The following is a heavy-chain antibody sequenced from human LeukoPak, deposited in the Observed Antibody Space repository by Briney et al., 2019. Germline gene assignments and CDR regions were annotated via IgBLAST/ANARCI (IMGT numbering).Heavy chain of an antibody. J-gene: IGHJ3*02. V-gene: IGHV3-64*01. CDR2: ISSNGGST. D-gene: IGHD6-19*01. CDR1: GFTFSSYA. CDR3: ARVCGSGWEEDDAFDI. Sequence: SGGSLRLSCAASGFTFSSYAMHWVRQAPGKGLEYVSAISSNGGSTYYANSVKGRFTISRDNSKNTLYLQMGSLGAEDMAVYYCARVCGSGWEEDDAFDIWGQGTMVTVSS.